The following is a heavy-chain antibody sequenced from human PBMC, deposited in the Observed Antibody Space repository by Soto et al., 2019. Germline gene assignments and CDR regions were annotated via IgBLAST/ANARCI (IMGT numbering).Heavy chain of an antibody. CDR3: ARGRLHSTYIGFEI. CDR2: IKNDGSEK. J-gene: IGHJ3*02. CDR1: GFSFSGSS. Sequence: PGGSLRLSCAASGFSFSGSSMSWVRRAPGKGLEWVAYIKNDGSEKLYVDSVRGRFTVSRDNAKSSFFLEMNSLRVEDTAVYYCARGRLHSTYIGFEIWGQGTMVTVSS. D-gene: IGHD1-26*01. V-gene: IGHV3-7*01.